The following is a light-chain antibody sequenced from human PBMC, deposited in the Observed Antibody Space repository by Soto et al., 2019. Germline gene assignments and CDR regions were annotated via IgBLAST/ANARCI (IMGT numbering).Light chain of an antibody. CDR3: SSYTSNDVV. Sequence: QSALTQPASVSGSPGQSVTISCTGTSSDVGGYKYVSWYQQHPNRAPKLIIYDVANRPSGVSNRFSGSKSGDTASLTISGLQADDEANYYCSSYTSNDVVFGGGTKRTVL. J-gene: IGLJ2*01. V-gene: IGLV2-14*03. CDR1: SSDVGGYKY. CDR2: DVA.